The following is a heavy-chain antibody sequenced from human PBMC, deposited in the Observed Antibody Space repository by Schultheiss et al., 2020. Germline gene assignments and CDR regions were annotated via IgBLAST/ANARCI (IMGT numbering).Heavy chain of an antibody. CDR3: ARQLWLEDYYYYGMDV. Sequence: GGSLRLSCKGSGYSFTSYWIGWVRQMPGKGLEWMGIIYPGDSDTRYSSSFQGQVTISADKSISTAYLQWSSLKASDTAMYYCARQLWLEDYYYYGMDVWGEGTTVTVSS. J-gene: IGHJ6*04. D-gene: IGHD5-18*01. V-gene: IGHV5-51*01. CDR2: IYPGDSDT. CDR1: GYSFTSYW.